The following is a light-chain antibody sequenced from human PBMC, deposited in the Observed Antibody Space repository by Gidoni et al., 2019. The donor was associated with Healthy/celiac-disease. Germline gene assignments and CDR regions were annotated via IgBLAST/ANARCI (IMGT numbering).Light chain of an antibody. CDR3: QQYNSYSTYT. CDR1: QSISSW. V-gene: IGKV1-5*01. Sequence: DIQITQSPSTLSASEGDRVTITCRASQSISSWLAWYQQKPGKAPKLLIYDASSLESGVPSRFSGSGSGTEFTLTISSLQPDDVATYYCQQYNSYSTYTFGQGTKLEIK. J-gene: IGKJ2*01. CDR2: DAS.